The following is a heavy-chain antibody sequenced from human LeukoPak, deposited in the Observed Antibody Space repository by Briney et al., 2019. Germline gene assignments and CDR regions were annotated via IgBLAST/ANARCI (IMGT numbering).Heavy chain of an antibody. D-gene: IGHD6-13*01. CDR2: INPNSGGT. CDR1: GYTFTGYY. J-gene: IGHJ4*02. CDR3: ARGSWQQLGYFDY. Sequence: ASLKVSCKASGYTFTGYYMHWVRQAPGQGLEWMGWINPNSGGTNYAQKFQGRVTITRNTSISTAYMGLSSLRSEDTAVYYCARGSWQQLGYFDYWGQGTLVTVSS. V-gene: IGHV1-2*02.